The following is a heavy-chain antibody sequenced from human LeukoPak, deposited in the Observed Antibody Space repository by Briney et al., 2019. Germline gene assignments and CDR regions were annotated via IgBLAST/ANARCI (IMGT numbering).Heavy chain of an antibody. J-gene: IGHJ6*03. D-gene: IGHD5-18*01. CDR2: VYTSGST. CDR1: GGSISSYY. V-gene: IGHV4-4*07. Sequence: SETLSLTCTVSGGSISSYYWSWIRQPAGKGLEWIGRVYTSGSTNYNPSLKSRVTISVDKSKNQISLKLSSVTAADTAVYYCARGVSRGYSYGRYYMDVWGKGTTVTVSS. CDR3: ARGVSRGYSYGRYYMDV.